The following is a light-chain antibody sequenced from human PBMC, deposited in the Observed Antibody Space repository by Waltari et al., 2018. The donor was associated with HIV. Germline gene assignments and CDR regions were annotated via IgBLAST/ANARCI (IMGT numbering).Light chain of an antibody. J-gene: IGLJ2*01. CDR2: EGI. CDR3: CSYGGSSNWL. CDR1: SRDLGTYNL. V-gene: IGLV2-23*01. Sequence: QSALTQPASVSGSPGQSITISCTGTSRDLGTYNLVSWYQQHPGKAPKLIIYEGIKRPSGVSNRISGSKSANTASLTISGLQAEDEADYYCCSYGGSSNWLFGGGTKLTVL.